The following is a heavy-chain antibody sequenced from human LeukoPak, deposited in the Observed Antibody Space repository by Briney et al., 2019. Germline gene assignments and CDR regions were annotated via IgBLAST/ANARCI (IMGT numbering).Heavy chain of an antibody. CDR1: GFTFSSYN. J-gene: IGHJ4*02. CDR2: ISTASDYI. V-gene: IGHV3-21*01. Sequence: PGGTLRLSCAASGFTFSSYNMNWVRQAPGKGLEWVSSISTASDYIYYADSLKGRFTISRDNSKNTLYLQMNSLRAEDTAVYYCARVFANWGQGTLVTVSS. CDR3: ARVFAN.